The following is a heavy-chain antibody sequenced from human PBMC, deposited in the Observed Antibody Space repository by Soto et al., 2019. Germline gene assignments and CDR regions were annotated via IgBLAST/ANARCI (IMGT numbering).Heavy chain of an antibody. J-gene: IGHJ6*02. CDR1: GGTFSSYA. D-gene: IGHD3-3*01. CDR3: ARANGVAPLFYYYYGMDV. Sequence: QVQLVQSGAEVKKPGSSVKVSCKASGGTFSSYAISWVRQAPGQGLEWMGGIIPIFGTANYAQKFQGRVTITADETTSKGYIELGRLRSEDTAVYYCARANGVAPLFYYYYGMDVWGQGTTVTVSS. V-gene: IGHV1-69*01. CDR2: IIPIFGTA.